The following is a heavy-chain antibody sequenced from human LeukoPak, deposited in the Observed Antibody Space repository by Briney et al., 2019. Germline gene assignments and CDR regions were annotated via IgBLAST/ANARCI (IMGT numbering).Heavy chain of an antibody. V-gene: IGHV1-46*01. J-gene: IGHJ5*02. CDR1: GYTFTSYY. D-gene: IGHD3-10*01. CDR3: ARGLAKYYYGSGTPSWFDP. CDR2: INPSGGRT. Sequence: GASVKVSCKASGYTFTSYYMHWVRQAPGQGLEWMGIINPSGGRTTYAQKFQGKVTMTRDTSTSTVYMELSSLRSEDTAMYYCARGLAKYYYGSGTPSWFDPWGQGTLVTVSS.